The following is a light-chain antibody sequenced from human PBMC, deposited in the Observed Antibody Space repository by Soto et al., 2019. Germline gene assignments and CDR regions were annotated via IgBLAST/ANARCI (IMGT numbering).Light chain of an antibody. Sequence: DIQLAQSPSSLSASIGDRGTITCRASQRITNCLNWYQHRPGKAPRLLIYAASSLESGVPSRFSGSASGTEFTLTISSLQPDDFATYYCQQYNSYWTFGQGTKVDIK. CDR2: AAS. J-gene: IGKJ1*01. V-gene: IGKV1-5*01. CDR1: QRITNC. CDR3: QQYNSYWT.